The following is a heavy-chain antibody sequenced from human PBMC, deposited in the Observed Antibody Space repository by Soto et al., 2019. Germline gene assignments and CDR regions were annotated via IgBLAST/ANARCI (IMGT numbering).Heavy chain of an antibody. D-gene: IGHD4-4*01. CDR2: IYYSGST. CDR3: ASFTVSRSGHFDY. Sequence: PSETLSLTCTVSGGSISSGDYYWSWIRQPPGKGLELIGYIYYSGSTYYNPSLKSRVTIXXXXSXKXFXLXXXSVTXADTALYYCASFTVSRSGHFDYWGQGTLVTVSS. J-gene: IGHJ4*02. CDR1: GGSISSGDYY. V-gene: IGHV4-30-4*01.